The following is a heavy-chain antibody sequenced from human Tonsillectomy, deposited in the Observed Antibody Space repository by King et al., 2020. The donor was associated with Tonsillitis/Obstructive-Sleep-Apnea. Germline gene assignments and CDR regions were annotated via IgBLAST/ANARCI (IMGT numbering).Heavy chain of an antibody. D-gene: IGHD6-13*01. V-gene: IGHV1-18*01. CDR3: STVTSAHSTCHAFDI. J-gene: IGHJ3*02. CDR2: ISTYNGYT. Sequence: VQLVQSGAEVKKPGASVKVSCKASGYTFTSYSITWVRQAPGQGLEWMGWISTYNGYTNYAQKLQGRVTMTTNKSTNTAYMELRRLRSDDTAVYYFSTVTSAHSTCHAFDIWGQGKIVTVSS. CDR1: GYTFTSYS.